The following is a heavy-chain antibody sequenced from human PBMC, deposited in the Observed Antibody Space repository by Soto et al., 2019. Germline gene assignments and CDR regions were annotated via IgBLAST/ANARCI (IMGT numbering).Heavy chain of an antibody. V-gene: IGHV4-59*02. CDR1: GGSVSSYY. J-gene: IGHJ4*02. CDR2: IYYSGDT. D-gene: IGHD5-18*01. Sequence: ASETLSLTCRISGGSVSSYYWSWIRQPPGKGLEWIGYIYYSGDTSYNPSLNSRVTISVDTSKKQFYLKLSSVTAADTAVYYCARGRYTYGPDNWGRGTLVTVS. CDR3: ARGRYTYGPDN.